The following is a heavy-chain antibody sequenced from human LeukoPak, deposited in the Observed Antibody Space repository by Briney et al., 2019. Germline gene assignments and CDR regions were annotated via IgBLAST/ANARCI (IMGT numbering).Heavy chain of an antibody. Sequence: GGSLRLSCAASGFTFTSYWMTWVRQAPGKGLEWVANTKHDGSERYYVVSVKGRFTISRDNVKNSLFLQMDSLRAEDTAVYYCARGGLYGDYYFDYWGQGTLVTVTS. CDR3: ARGGLYGDYYFDY. V-gene: IGHV3-7*04. CDR2: TKHDGSER. D-gene: IGHD2-21*02. CDR1: GFTFTSYW. J-gene: IGHJ4*02.